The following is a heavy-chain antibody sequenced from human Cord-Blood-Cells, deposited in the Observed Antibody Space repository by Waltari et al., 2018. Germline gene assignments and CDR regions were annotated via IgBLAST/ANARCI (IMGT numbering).Heavy chain of an antibody. J-gene: IGHJ3*02. CDR1: GFTFSSYG. CDR3: ATPGDLSAFDI. D-gene: IGHD7-27*01. V-gene: IGHV3-33*01. Sequence: QVQLVESGGGVVQPGRSLRLSCAASGFTFSSYGMHWVRQAPGKGLEWVAVIWYVGSNKYYADSVKGRFTISRDNSKNTLYLQMNSLRAEDTAVYYCATPGDLSAFDIWGQGTMVTVSS. CDR2: IWYVGSNK.